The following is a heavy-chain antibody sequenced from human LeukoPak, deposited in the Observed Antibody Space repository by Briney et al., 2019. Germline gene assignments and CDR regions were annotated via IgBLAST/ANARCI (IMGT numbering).Heavy chain of an antibody. V-gene: IGHV3-33*06. Sequence: PGGSLRLSCAASGFTFSSYGMHWVRQAPGKGLEWVAVIWYDGSNKYYADSVKGRFTTSRDNSKNTLYLQMNSLRAEDTAVYYCAKGSSIAARLIDYWGQGTLVTVSS. CDR1: GFTFSSYG. CDR2: IWYDGSNK. D-gene: IGHD6-6*01. CDR3: AKGSSIAARLIDY. J-gene: IGHJ4*02.